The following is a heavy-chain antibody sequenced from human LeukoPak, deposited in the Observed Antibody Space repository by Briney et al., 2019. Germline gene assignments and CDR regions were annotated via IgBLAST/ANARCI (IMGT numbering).Heavy chain of an antibody. D-gene: IGHD2-2*01. CDR2: VRKKVNSYTT. V-gene: IGHV3-72*01. Sequence: GGSLRLSCAASGFTFSDHYMDWVRQAPGKGLEWVGRVRKKVNSYTTEYAASVKGRFTISRDDSKSIAYLQMNSLKTEDTAVYYCARYCTTTSCLQDYGMDVWGQGTTVTVSS. CDR1: GFTFSDHY. J-gene: IGHJ6*02. CDR3: ARYCTTTSCLQDYGMDV.